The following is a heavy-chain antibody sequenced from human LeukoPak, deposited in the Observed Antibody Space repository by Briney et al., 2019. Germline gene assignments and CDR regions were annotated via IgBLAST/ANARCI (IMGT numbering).Heavy chain of an antibody. J-gene: IGHJ3*02. Sequence: SETLSLTCTVSGGSISSSSYYWGWIRQPPGKGLEWIGSIYYSGSTYYNPSLKSRVTISVDTSKNQFSLKLSSVTAADTAVYYCARAQMDYDLRHALNIWGQGTMVTVSS. V-gene: IGHV4-39*07. D-gene: IGHD3-3*01. CDR2: IYYSGST. CDR3: ARAQMDYDLRHALNI. CDR1: GGSISSSSYY.